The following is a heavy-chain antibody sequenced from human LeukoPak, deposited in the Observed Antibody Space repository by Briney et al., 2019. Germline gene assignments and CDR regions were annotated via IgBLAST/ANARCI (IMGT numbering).Heavy chain of an antibody. Sequence: SQTLSLTCTVSDDSLTSGSHYWSWIRQPAGKGLEWIGRILINGSTNYNPSLTSRVTISADTSKSQFSLKLTSVTAADAAVYYCARMRIIVVPAAKFRHFYYGMDVWGQGTTVTVSS. CDR3: ARMRIIVVPAAKFRHFYYGMDV. J-gene: IGHJ6*02. CDR2: ILINGST. CDR1: DDSLTSGSHY. V-gene: IGHV4-61*02. D-gene: IGHD2-2*01.